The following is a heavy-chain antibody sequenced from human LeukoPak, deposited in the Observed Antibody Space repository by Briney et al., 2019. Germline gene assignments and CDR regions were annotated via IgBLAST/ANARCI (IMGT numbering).Heavy chain of an antibody. J-gene: IGHJ4*02. D-gene: IGHD3-22*01. Sequence: GESLKISCKGSGYGFTSYWIGWVRQMPGKGLEWMGIIYPGDSDTRYSPSFQGQVTISADKSISTAYLQWSSLKASDTAMYYCARRSYYASVGYYYDFWGQGTLVTVSS. CDR3: ARRSYYASVGYYYDF. CDR1: GYGFTSYW. CDR2: IYPGDSDT. V-gene: IGHV5-51*01.